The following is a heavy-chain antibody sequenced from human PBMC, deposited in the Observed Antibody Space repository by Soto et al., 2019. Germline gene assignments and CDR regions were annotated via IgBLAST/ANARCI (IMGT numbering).Heavy chain of an antibody. J-gene: IGHJ4*02. CDR1: GFTFSSYG. CDR3: ARAGGYSGYDLLDY. D-gene: IGHD5-12*01. CDR2: IWYDGSNK. Sequence: PGGSLRLSCAASGFTFSSYGMHWVRQAPGKGLEWVAVIWYDGSNKYYADSVKGRFTISRDNSKNTLYLQMNSLRAEDTAVYYCARAGGYSGYDLLDYWGQGTLVTVSS. V-gene: IGHV3-33*01.